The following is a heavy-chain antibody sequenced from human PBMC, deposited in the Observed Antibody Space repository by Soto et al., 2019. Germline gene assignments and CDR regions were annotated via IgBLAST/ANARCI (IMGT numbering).Heavy chain of an antibody. D-gene: IGHD3-22*01. CDR1: GYSFTSYW. Sequence: GESLKISCKGSGYSFTSYWISWVCQMPGKGLEWMGRIDPSDSYTNYSPSFQGHVTISADKSISTAYLQWSSLKASDTAMYYCARRSKMYYYDSSGDYYYYGMDVWGQGTTVTVSS. V-gene: IGHV5-10-1*01. CDR2: IDPSDSYT. CDR3: ARRSKMYYYDSSGDYYYYGMDV. J-gene: IGHJ6*02.